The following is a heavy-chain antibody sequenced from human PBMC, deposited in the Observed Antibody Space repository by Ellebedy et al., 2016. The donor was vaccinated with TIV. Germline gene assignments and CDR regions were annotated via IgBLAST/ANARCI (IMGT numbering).Heavy chain of an antibody. J-gene: IGHJ5*02. Sequence: ASVKVSCKASGYTFTSYAMHWVRQAPGQGLEWMGWINAGNGNTKYSQKFQGRVTITRDTSASTAYMELSSLRSEDTAVYYCARAFLLVVAATDNWFDPWGQGTLVTVSS. CDR2: INAGNGNT. D-gene: IGHD2-15*01. V-gene: IGHV1-3*01. CDR3: ARAFLLVVAATDNWFDP. CDR1: GYTFTSYA.